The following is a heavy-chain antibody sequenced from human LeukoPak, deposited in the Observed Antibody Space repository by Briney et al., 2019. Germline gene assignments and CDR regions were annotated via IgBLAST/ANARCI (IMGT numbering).Heavy chain of an antibody. CDR1: GFSFEVYA. J-gene: IGHJ4*02. Sequence: GGSLRLSCSVSGFSFEVYAMSWVRRAPGRGRGWVGFIRGKAYGETTDYAASVKGRFIISRDEFDSIVYLQMNSLKSEDTAVYYCARGSDSNFGARDGFDYWGQGTLVTVSS. V-gene: IGHV3-49*04. CDR2: IRGKAYGETT. D-gene: IGHD3-16*01. CDR3: ARGSDSNFGARDGFDY.